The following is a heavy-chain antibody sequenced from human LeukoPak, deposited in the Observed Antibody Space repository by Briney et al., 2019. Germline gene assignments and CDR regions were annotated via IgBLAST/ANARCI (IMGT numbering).Heavy chain of an antibody. CDR2: IYYSGST. D-gene: IGHD3-10*01. J-gene: IGHJ5*02. CDR3: ARGITTVRGAYHRQFDP. V-gene: IGHV4-59*01. CDR1: GGSLSSYY. Sequence: PSETLSLTCTVSGGSLSSYYWSWIRQPPGKGLEWIGHIYYSGSTNYNPSLKSRVTISVDTSKNQFSLKLSSVTAADTAVYYCARGITTVRGAYHRQFDPWGQGTLVTVSS.